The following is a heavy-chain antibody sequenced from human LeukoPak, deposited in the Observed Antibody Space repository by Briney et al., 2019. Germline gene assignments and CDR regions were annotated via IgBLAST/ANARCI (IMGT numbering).Heavy chain of an antibody. CDR1: GGSINNYY. V-gene: IGHV4-4*07. CDR3: ARGRYCSADICSGGDAFDI. D-gene: IGHD2-15*01. Sequence: SETLSLTCTVSGGSINNYYWSWIRQPAGKGLEWIWHIYTRGSTNYNPSLKSRVTMSVDTSKNQFSLKLSSVTAADTAVYYCARGRYCSADICSGGDAFDIWGQGTMVSVSS. CDR2: IYTRGST. J-gene: IGHJ3*02.